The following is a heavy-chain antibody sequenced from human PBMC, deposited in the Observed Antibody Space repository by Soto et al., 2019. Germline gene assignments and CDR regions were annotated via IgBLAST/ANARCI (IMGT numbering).Heavy chain of an antibody. CDR3: ARAGFSYGHLLF. CDR2: VFYSGAT. J-gene: IGHJ4*02. D-gene: IGHD3-10*01. CDR1: GGPIKTGDYY. V-gene: IGHV4-30-4*01. Sequence: QVQLKESGPGLVKPSETLSLTCNVSGGPIKTGDYYWNWSRQPPGKGLEWIGYVFYSGATNYSPSLKSRAAISMDTSKNQFSLSLTSVTVADTAVYYCARAGFSYGHLLFWGQGIRVTVST.